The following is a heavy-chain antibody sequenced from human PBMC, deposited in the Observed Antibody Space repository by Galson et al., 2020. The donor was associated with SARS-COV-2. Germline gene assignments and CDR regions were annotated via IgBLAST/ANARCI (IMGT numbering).Heavy chain of an antibody. J-gene: IGHJ4*02. V-gene: IGHV4-4*07. D-gene: IGHD6-19*01. CDR3: ARDVESSGWSRYFDY. CDR2: IYTSGST. Sequence: PSETLSLTCTVSGGSISSYYWSWIRQPAGKGLEWIGRIYTSGSTNYNPSLKSRVTMSVDTSKNQFSLKLSSVTAADTAVYYCARDVESSGWSRYFDYWGQGTLVTVSS. CDR1: GGSISSYY.